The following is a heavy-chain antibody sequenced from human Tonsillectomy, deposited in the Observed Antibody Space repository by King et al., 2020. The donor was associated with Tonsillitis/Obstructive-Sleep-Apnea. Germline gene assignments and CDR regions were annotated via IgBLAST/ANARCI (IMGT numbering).Heavy chain of an antibody. V-gene: IGHV3-48*03. Sequence: DVQLVESGGGLVQPGGSLRLSCAASGFTFSSYEMNWVRQAPGKGLDWVSYISSSGNTIYYADSVKGRFTISRDNAKNSLDLQMNSLRAEDTAVYYCAREQDTVISAHVRIAAGPGWDYWGQGTLVTVSS. CDR1: GFTFSSYE. CDR2: ISSSGNTI. D-gene: IGHD6-25*01. CDR3: AREQDTVISAHVRIAAGPGWDY. J-gene: IGHJ4*02.